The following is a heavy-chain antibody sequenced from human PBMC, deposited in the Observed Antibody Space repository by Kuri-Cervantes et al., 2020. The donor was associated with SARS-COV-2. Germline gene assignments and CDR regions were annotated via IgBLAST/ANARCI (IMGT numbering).Heavy chain of an antibody. D-gene: IGHD2-21*02. CDR3: ARVSRPVTVPSGYYLDS. CDR2: IDWDDDK. V-gene: IGHV2-70*13. J-gene: IGHJ4*02. CDR1: GFSLSTSGMC. Sequence: SGPTLVKPTQTLTLTCTFSGFSLSTSGMCVSWIRQPPGKALEWLALIDWDDDKYYNASLKPRLTISKDTSKNQVVLTMTNMDPVDTATYYCARVSRPVTVPSGYYLDSWGQGTLVTVSS.